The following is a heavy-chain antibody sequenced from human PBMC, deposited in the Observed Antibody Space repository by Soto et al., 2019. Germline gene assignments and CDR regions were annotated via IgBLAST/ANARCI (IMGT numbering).Heavy chain of an antibody. CDR2: IYYSGST. CDR3: ARVVVGVLVPAAPLNWFDP. CDR1: GGSISSGGYY. Sequence: QVQLQESGPGLVKPSQTLSLTCTVSGGSISSGGYYWSWIRQHPGKGLEWIGYIYYSGSTYYNPSLKSGVTISVDTSKNQFSLKLSSVTAADTAVYYCARVVVGVLVPAAPLNWFDPWGQGTLVTVSS. D-gene: IGHD2-2*01. V-gene: IGHV4-31*03. J-gene: IGHJ5*02.